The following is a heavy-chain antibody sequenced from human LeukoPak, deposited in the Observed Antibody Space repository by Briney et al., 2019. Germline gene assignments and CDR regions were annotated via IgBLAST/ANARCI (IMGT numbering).Heavy chain of an antibody. CDR2: INHSGST. CDR3: ARGALAIGGSDYFAY. Sequence: SETLSLTCAVYGGSFSGYYWSWIRQPPGKGLEWIGEINHSGSTNYNPSLKSRVTISVDTSKNQFSLKLSSVTAADTAVYYCARGALAIGGSDYFAYWGQGTLVSVSS. J-gene: IGHJ4*02. CDR1: GGSFSGYY. V-gene: IGHV4-34*01.